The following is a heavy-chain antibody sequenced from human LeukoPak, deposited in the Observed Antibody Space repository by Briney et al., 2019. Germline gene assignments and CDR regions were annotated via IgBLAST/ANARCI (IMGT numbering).Heavy chain of an antibody. CDR2: ISGSGGST. J-gene: IGHJ4*02. Sequence: GGSLRLSCAASAFIFSSYAMSWVRQAPGKGLEWVSGISGSGGSTNYADSVKGRFTISRDNSKNTLYLQMNSLRAEDTAVYYCAKDSITYYYGSGSYYFDYWGQGTLVTVSS. V-gene: IGHV3-23*01. CDR3: AKDSITYYYGSGSYYFDY. CDR1: AFIFSSYA. D-gene: IGHD3-10*01.